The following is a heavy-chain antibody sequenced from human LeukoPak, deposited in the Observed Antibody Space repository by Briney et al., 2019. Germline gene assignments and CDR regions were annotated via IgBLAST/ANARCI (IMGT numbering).Heavy chain of an antibody. V-gene: IGHV3-48*03. CDR1: GFTFSSYE. CDR3: AGPTEYYYDSTSL. CDR2: IGSSGSTI. Sequence: PGGSLRLSCAASGFTFSSYEMNWVRQAPGKGLEWVSYIGSSGSTIYYADFVKGRFTISRDNAKNSLYLQMNSLRAEDTAVYYCAGPTEYYYDSTSLWGQGTLVTVSS. D-gene: IGHD3-22*01. J-gene: IGHJ4*02.